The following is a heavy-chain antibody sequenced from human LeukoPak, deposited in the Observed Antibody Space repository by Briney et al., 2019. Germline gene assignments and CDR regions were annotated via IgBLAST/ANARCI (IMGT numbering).Heavy chain of an antibody. D-gene: IGHD2-15*01. J-gene: IGHJ3*02. Sequence: GASVKVSCKASGYTFTGYYMHWVRQAPGQGLERMGGIIPIFGTANYAQKFQGRVTITADESTSTAYMELSSLRYEDTAVYYCARVWCSGGSCYSSRGAFDIWGQGTMVTVSS. CDR2: IIPIFGTA. V-gene: IGHV1-69*13. CDR3: ARVWCSGGSCYSSRGAFDI. CDR1: GYTFTGYY.